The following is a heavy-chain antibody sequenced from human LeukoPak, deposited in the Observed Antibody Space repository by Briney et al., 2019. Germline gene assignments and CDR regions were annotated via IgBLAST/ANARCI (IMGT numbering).Heavy chain of an antibody. CDR1: GGSISSYY. V-gene: IGHV4-59*01. D-gene: IGHD2-8*02. CDR2: IYYSGST. J-gene: IGHJ6*02. CDR3: ARDLVVRGYYYGMDV. Sequence: TSETLSLTCTVSGGSISSYYWSWIRQPPGKGLEWIGYIYYSGSTNYNPSLKSRVTISVDTSKNQFSLKLSSVTAADTAVYYCARDLVVRGYYYGMDVWGQGTAVTVSS.